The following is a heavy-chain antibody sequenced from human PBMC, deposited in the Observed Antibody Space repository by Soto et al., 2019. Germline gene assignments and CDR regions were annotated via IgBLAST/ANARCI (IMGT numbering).Heavy chain of an antibody. CDR2: ISSSSSYT. CDR1: GFTFSDYY. V-gene: IGHV3-11*06. J-gene: IGHJ6*02. D-gene: IGHD2-21*02. Sequence: QVQLVESGGGLVKPGGSLRLSCAASGFTFSDYYMSWIRQAPGKGLEWVSYISSSSSYTNYADSVKGRFTISRDNAKNSLYLQMNSLRAEDAAVYYCARVLCGGDCGLYYYYGMDVWGQGTTVTVSS. CDR3: ARVLCGGDCGLYYYYGMDV.